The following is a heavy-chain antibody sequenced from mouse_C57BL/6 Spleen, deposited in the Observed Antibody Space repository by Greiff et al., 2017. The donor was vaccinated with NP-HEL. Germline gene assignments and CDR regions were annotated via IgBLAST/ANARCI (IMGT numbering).Heavy chain of an antibody. CDR2: IYPRSGNT. J-gene: IGHJ1*03. CDR3: ARGQTTVVATRYFDV. CDR1: GYTFTSYG. D-gene: IGHD1-1*01. Sequence: QVQLKESGAELARPGASVKLSCKASGYTFTSYGISWVKQRTGQGLEWIGEIYPRSGNTYYNEKFKGKATLTADKSSSTAYMELRSLTSEDSAVYFCARGQTTVVATRYFDVWGTGTTVTVSS. V-gene: IGHV1-81*01.